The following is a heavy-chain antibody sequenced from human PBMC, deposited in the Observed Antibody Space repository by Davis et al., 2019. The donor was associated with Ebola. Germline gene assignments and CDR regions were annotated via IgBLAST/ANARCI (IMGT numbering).Heavy chain of an antibody. D-gene: IGHD4-17*01. Sequence: GGSLRLSCAASGFTFSSHAMNWVRQAPGKGLEWVSAISGSGDITYYADSVKGRFTISRDNSKSTLYLQMNSLRAEDTAVYYCAKGHYGDDRIYFDYWGQGTLVTVSS. CDR2: ISGSGDIT. CDR3: AKGHYGDDRIYFDY. CDR1: GFTFSSHA. V-gene: IGHV3-23*01. J-gene: IGHJ4*02.